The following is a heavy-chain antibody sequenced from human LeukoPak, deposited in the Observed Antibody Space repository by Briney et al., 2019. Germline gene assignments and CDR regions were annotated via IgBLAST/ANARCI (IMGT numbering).Heavy chain of an antibody. J-gene: IGHJ5*02. CDR1: GYSFTSYW. Sequence: GESLQISCQGSGYSFTSYWIGWVRQLPGKGLEWMGIIYPGDSDTRYSPSFQGQVTISADKSISTAYLQWSSLKASDTAMYYCARRAIEYYDILTGYYNQNWFDPWGQGTLVTVSS. CDR2: IYPGDSDT. CDR3: ARRAIEYYDILTGYYNQNWFDP. V-gene: IGHV5-51*01. D-gene: IGHD3-9*01.